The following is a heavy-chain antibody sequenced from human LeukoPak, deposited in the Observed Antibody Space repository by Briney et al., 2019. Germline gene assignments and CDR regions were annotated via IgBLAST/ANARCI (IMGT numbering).Heavy chain of an antibody. CDR2: INPSGGST. CDR1: GYTFTSYY. Sequence: ASVKVPCKASGYTFTSYYMHWVRQAPGQGLEWMGLINPSGGSTSYAQKFQGRVTMTRDTSTSTVYMELSSLRSEDTAVYYCARQPPIMRAFDIWGQGTMVTVSS. D-gene: IGHD3-16*01. J-gene: IGHJ3*02. CDR3: ARQPPIMRAFDI. V-gene: IGHV1-46*01.